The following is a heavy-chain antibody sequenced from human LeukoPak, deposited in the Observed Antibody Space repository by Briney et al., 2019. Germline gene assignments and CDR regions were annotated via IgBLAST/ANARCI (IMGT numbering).Heavy chain of an antibody. Sequence: GGSLGPSLEAPGLPFSSYWMSWVGQPPGKGRGGGANIKQDGSEKYYVDSVKGRFTISRDNAKNSLYLQMNSLRAEDTAVYYCARKGIAVAGDFDYWGQGTLVTVSS. J-gene: IGHJ4*02. V-gene: IGHV3-7*01. CDR2: IKQDGSEK. CDR1: GLPFSSYW. CDR3: ARKGIAVAGDFDY. D-gene: IGHD6-19*01.